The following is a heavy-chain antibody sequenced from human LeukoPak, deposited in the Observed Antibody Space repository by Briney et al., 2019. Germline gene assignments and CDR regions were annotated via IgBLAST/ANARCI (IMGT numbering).Heavy chain of an antibody. Sequence: GGSLRLSCAASGFTFNTYAMHWVRQAPGKGLEWVAVISYDGSNKYYADSVKGRFTISRDNSKNTLFLQMDSLGAEDTAVYYCARGAAMVSFDYWGQGTLVTVSS. D-gene: IGHD5-18*01. CDR1: GFTFNTYA. J-gene: IGHJ4*02. CDR3: ARGAAMVSFDY. V-gene: IGHV3-30-3*01. CDR2: ISYDGSNK.